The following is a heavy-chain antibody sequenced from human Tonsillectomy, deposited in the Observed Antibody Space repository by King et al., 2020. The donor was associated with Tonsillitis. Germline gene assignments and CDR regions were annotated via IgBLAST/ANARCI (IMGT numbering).Heavy chain of an antibody. J-gene: IGHJ3*02. D-gene: IGHD1-26*01. V-gene: IGHV3-30*01. CDR1: GFTFSSYA. Sequence: VQLVESGGGVVQPGRSLRLSCAASGFTFSSYAMHWVRQAPGQGLEWMAVISYDGSNKYYADSVKGRFTLSRDNSKNTLFLQMNNLRAEETAVFYCARDRATWELLSFHAFDIWGQGTMVTVSS. CDR3: ARDRATWELLSFHAFDI. CDR2: ISYDGSNK.